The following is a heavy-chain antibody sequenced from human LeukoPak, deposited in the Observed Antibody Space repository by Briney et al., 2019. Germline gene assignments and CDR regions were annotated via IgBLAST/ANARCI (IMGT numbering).Heavy chain of an antibody. CDR3: GTWGNIWRDN. D-gene: IGHD7-27*01. J-gene: IGHJ4*02. CDR2: INPKSGGT. Sequence: ASVKDTCKASGYTFTNYYMHWVRQAPGQGLEWMGWINPKSGGTNYAQKYQGRITLTRDTSISTAYMELSGLRFDDTAVYYCGTWGNIWRDNWGQGTLVTVSS. V-gene: IGHV1-2*02. CDR1: GYTFTNYY.